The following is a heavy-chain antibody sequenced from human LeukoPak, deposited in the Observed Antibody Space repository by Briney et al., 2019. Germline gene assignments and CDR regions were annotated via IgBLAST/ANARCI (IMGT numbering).Heavy chain of an antibody. CDR1: GYSITSAYY. CDR2: FFLKGST. CDR3: ARVARCTSCFDVDY. D-gene: IGHD2-2*01. V-gene: IGHV4-38-2*02. Sequence: SQTLSLTCTVPGYSITSAYYWGWIRQPPGKGLEWIGSFFLKGSTYYNPSLKSRVTISVDTSKNQFSLTLSSVTAADTAVYYCARVARCTSCFDVDYWGQGTLVTVSS. J-gene: IGHJ4*02.